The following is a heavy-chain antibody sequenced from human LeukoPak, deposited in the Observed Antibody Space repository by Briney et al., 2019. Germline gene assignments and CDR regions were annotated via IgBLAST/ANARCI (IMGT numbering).Heavy chain of an antibody. V-gene: IGHV5-51*01. Sequence: GGSLKISCKGSGYSFSSYWIGWVRQMPGKGLEWMGIIYPGDSDTRYSPSFQGQVTISADKSIRTAYLQWGSLKASDTAMYYCARSQGYCSGGSCLQGDWFDPWGQGTLVTVSS. CDR1: GYSFSSYW. CDR3: ARSQGYCSGGSCLQGDWFDP. D-gene: IGHD2-15*01. J-gene: IGHJ5*02. CDR2: IYPGDSDT.